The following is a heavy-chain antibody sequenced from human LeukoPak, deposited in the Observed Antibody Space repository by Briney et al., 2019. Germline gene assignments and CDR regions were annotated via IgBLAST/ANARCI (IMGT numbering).Heavy chain of an antibody. V-gene: IGHV4-59*08. D-gene: IGHD2-2*01. Sequence: SETLSPTCTVSGGSISSYYWSWIRQPPGKGLEWIGYIYYSGSTNYNPSPKSRVTISVDTSKNQFSLKLSSVTAADTAVYYCARHERAAAYFDYWGQGTLVTVSS. CDR1: GGSISSYY. CDR2: IYYSGST. J-gene: IGHJ4*02. CDR3: ARHERAAAYFDY.